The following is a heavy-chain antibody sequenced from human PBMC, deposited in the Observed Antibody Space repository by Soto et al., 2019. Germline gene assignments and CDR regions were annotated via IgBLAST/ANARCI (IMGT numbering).Heavy chain of an antibody. CDR3: ARDRYSSSTLFDS. J-gene: IGHJ4*02. CDR1: GFTLTNYA. Sequence: QVQLVESGGGVVQPGRSLRLSCAASGFTLTNYAMHWVRQAPGKGLEWLAVISDDGDKKYYADSVKGRFTISRDNSNKTLYLQMNSLRPEDTAVYYCARDRYSSSTLFDSWGQGTLVTVSS. V-gene: IGHV3-30-3*01. D-gene: IGHD6-6*01. CDR2: ISDDGDKK.